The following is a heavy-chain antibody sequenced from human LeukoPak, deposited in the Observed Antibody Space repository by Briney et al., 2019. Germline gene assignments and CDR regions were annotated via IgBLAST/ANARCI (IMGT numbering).Heavy chain of an antibody. CDR3: ASEIWHSLPDYNQKSLYYGIDV. CDR2: IIPILGIA. V-gene: IGHV1-69*04. CDR1: GGTFSSYA. D-gene: IGHD4-11*01. J-gene: IGHJ6*02. Sequence: SSVKVSCKASGGTFSSYAISWVRQAPGQGLEWVGRIIPILGIANYAQKFQGRVTITADKSTSTAYMEQSSLTAEDTAVYYCASEIWHSLPDYNQKSLYYGIDVWGQGTTVTVSS.